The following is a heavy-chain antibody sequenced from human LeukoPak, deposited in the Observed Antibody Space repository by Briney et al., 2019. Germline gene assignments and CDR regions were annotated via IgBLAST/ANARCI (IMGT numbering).Heavy chain of an antibody. D-gene: IGHD3-3*01. CDR3: AKDFNARSQYDYWPLFDY. J-gene: IGHJ4*02. Sequence: GGSLRLSCAASGFTFSDYYMSWIRQAPGKGLEWVSYISSSGSTIYYADSVKGRFTISRDNAKNSLYLQMNSLRAEDTAVYYCAKDFNARSQYDYWPLFDYWGQGTLVTVSS. CDR2: ISSSGSTI. V-gene: IGHV3-11*01. CDR1: GFTFSDYY.